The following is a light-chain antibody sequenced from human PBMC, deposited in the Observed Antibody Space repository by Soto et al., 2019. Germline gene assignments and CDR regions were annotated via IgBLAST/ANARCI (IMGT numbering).Light chain of an antibody. Sequence: EIVLTQSPATLSLSPGERATLSCRASQSVSNYLAWYQQKPGQAPRLLIYDASSRATGIPARFSGSGSGTDFNLTIRRLEPEDFAVYYCKQYNNWPQTFGQGTKVDIK. J-gene: IGKJ1*01. CDR2: DAS. CDR3: KQYNNWPQT. CDR1: QSVSNY. V-gene: IGKV3-11*01.